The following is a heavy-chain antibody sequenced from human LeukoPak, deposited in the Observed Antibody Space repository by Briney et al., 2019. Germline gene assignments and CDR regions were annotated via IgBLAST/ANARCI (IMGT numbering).Heavy chain of an antibody. CDR2: IYYSGST. Sequence: SETLSLTCTVSGGSISSYYWSWLRQPPGKGLEWIGYIYYSGSTNYNPSLKSRVTISVDTSKNQFSLKLSSVTAADTAVYYCARAGSRYCSGGSCYWNLKIDYWGQGTLVTVSS. D-gene: IGHD2-15*01. CDR1: GGSISSYY. CDR3: ARAGSRYCSGGSCYWNLKIDY. V-gene: IGHV4-59*01. J-gene: IGHJ4*02.